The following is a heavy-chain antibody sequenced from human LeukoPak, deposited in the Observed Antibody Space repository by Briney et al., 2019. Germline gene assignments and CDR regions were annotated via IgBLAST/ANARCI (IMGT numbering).Heavy chain of an antibody. J-gene: IGHJ4*02. CDR2: IIPIFGTA. D-gene: IGHD3-22*01. CDR3: AFTYYYDSSADY. CDR1: GGTFSSYA. Sequence: ASVKVSCKASGGTFSSYAISWVRQAPGQGLEWMGGIIPIFGTANYAQKFQGRVTITADESTSTAYMELSSLRSEDTAVYYCAFTYYYDSSADYWGQGTLVTVSS. V-gene: IGHV1-69*13.